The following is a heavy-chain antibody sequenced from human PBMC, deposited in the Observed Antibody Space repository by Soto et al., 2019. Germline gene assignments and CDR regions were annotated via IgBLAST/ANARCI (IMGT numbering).Heavy chain of an antibody. CDR2: ICNSGTT. Sequence: SETRSLTCTVSGGSIRSYCWTWIRQPPGEGLEWIGCICNSGTTNYNPSLKSRVAISIDSQKSQFSLQLSSVTAADTAVYYCARVPRDYDYYYYMDVWGKGTTVTVSS. CDR1: GGSIRSYC. V-gene: IGHV4-59*12. CDR3: ARVPRDYDYYYYMDV. J-gene: IGHJ6*03.